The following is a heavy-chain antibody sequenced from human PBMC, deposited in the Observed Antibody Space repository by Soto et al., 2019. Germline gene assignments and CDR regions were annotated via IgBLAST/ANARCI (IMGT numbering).Heavy chain of an antibody. CDR2: ISSPSTYM. J-gene: IGHJ4*02. V-gene: IGHV3-21*01. CDR3: RREEYGD. D-gene: IGHD1-26*01. Sequence: EVQLVESGGGLVKPGGSLRLSCTASGFTFSSYTMSWVRQAPGKGLEWVSSISSPSTYMVYADSVKGRFTISRDNAKNSVYLQLSSLRAEDSAVYYCRREEYGDWGQGTLVTVSS. CDR1: GFTFSSYT.